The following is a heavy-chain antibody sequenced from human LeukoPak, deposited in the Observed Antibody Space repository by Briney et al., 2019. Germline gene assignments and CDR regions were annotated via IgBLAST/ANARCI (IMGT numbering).Heavy chain of an antibody. Sequence: PGGSLRLSCAASGFTFSSYGMHWVRQAPGKGLEWVAVIWYDGSNKYYADSVKGRFTISRDKAKNSLYLQMNSLRAEDTAVYYCARARDSSGYYYPASGHFYYWGQGTLVTVSS. J-gene: IGHJ4*02. CDR2: IWYDGSNK. D-gene: IGHD3-22*01. CDR1: GFTFSSYG. V-gene: IGHV3-33*01. CDR3: ARARDSSGYYYPASGHFYY.